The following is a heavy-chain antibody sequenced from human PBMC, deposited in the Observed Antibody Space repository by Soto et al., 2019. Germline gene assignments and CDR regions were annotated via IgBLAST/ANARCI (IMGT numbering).Heavy chain of an antibody. Sequence: PGGSLRLSCAASGFTFSSYSMNWVRQAAGKGVEWVSVITISSSYISYADSVKGRFTIARDNAKNSLYLQMNSLRAEDTAVYYCARAHWYCSGGYCYYDALDIWGQGTMVT. V-gene: IGHV3-21*01. J-gene: IGHJ3*02. CDR3: ARAHWYCSGGYCYYDALDI. D-gene: IGHD2-15*01. CDR1: GFTFSSYS. CDR2: ITISSSYI.